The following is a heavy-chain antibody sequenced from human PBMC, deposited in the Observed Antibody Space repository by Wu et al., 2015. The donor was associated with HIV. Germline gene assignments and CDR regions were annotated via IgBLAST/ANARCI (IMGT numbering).Heavy chain of an antibody. CDR1: GYTFTDYY. J-gene: IGHJ4*02. Sequence: QVQLVQSGAEVKNPGASVKVSCKASGYTFTDYYMHWVRQAPGQGLEWMGIINPSGGSTDYAQRFQGRVTMTRDTSTSTVYMKLSRLTSEDTAVYFCTRGPDFDYWGQGTLVIVSS. CDR2: INPSGGST. V-gene: IGHV1-46*01. CDR3: TRGPDFDY.